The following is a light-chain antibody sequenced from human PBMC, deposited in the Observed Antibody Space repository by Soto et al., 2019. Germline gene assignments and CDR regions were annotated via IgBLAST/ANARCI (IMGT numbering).Light chain of an antibody. CDR3: QQYNNWPPRIT. V-gene: IGKV3-15*01. CDR1: QSIASN. Sequence: EIVMTQSPATLSVSLGERATLSCRASQSIASNLAWYQEKPGQAPRLLIYGASTRATGIPARFSGSGSGTEFSLTISSLQSEDFAIYYCQQYNNWPPRITFGPGTKVDIK. CDR2: GAS. J-gene: IGKJ3*01.